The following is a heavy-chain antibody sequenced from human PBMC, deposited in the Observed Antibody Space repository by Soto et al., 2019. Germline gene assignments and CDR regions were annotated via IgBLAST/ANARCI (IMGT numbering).Heavy chain of an antibody. D-gene: IGHD6-13*01. Sequence: QVQLVQSGAEVKKPGSSVKVSCTASGGTFSSYAISWVRQAPGQGLEWMGGIIPIFGTANYAQKLQGRVTITADESTSTAYMELSSLRSEDTAVYYCATGIRGEQLATVHYYYYYGMDVWGQGTTVTVSS. CDR2: IIPIFGTA. J-gene: IGHJ6*02. V-gene: IGHV1-69*01. CDR3: ATGIRGEQLATVHYYYYYGMDV. CDR1: GGTFSSYA.